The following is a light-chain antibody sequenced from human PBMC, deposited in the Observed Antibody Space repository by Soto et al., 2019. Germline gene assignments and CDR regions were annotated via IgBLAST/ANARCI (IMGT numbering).Light chain of an antibody. CDR3: QQNYSTHLT. Sequence: DIQMTQSPSSLSASVGDRVTITCRASQSISSYLNWYQQKPGKAPKLLIYAASSLQSGGPSRFSGSGSGTDFTLTISSLQPEDFATYYCQQNYSTHLTFGQGTKLDIK. J-gene: IGKJ5*01. CDR1: QSISSY. V-gene: IGKV1-39*01. CDR2: AAS.